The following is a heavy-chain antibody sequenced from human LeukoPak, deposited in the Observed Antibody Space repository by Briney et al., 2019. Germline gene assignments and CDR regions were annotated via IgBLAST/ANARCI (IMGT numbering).Heavy chain of an antibody. D-gene: IGHD3-16*01. J-gene: IGHJ4*02. CDR2: IYSSGST. V-gene: IGHV3-66*01. CDR3: ARGRFGLSLDY. Sequence: GGSLRLSCAASRFTVSSNYMSWVRQAPGEGLEWVSFIYSSGSTYYADSMRGRFTISRDNSNNTLYLQLNSLRVEDTAVYYCARGRFGLSLDYWGQGTLVTVSS. CDR1: RFTVSSNY.